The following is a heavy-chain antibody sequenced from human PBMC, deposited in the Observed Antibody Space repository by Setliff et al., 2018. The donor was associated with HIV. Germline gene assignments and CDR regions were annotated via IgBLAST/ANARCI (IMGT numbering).Heavy chain of an antibody. D-gene: IGHD6-19*01. CDR2: MTSNLVTI. J-gene: IGHJ4*02. CDR1: GFPFNIYS. CDR3: TKKGPKGQWLVDLYFDS. V-gene: IGHV3-48*01. Sequence: RLSCSASGFPFNIYSMNWVRQAPGKGLEWISYMTSNLVTIQYGDSVKGRFSISRDNSKNRLYLQMNSLRADDTAVYYCTKKGPKGQWLVDLYFDSWGQGTLVTVSS.